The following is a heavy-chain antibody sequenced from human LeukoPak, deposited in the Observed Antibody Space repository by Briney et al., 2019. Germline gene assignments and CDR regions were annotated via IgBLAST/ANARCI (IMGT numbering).Heavy chain of an antibody. J-gene: IGHJ3*02. CDR1: GFTFSSYS. CDR2: ISSSSSYI. CDR3: AKFRDSSGGKDHDAFDI. Sequence: GGSLRLSCAASGFTFSSYSMNWVRQAPGKGLEWVSSISSSSSYIYYADSVKGRFTISRDNAKNSLYLQMNSLRAEDTALYYCAKFRDSSGGKDHDAFDIWGQGTMVTVSS. D-gene: IGHD3-22*01. V-gene: IGHV3-21*04.